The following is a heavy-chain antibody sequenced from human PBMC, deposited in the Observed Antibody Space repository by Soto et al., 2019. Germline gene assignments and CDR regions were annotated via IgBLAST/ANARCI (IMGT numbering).Heavy chain of an antibody. CDR1: GGSISSGGYS. CDR3: ARAPSYYDSSGYYRIEFDY. J-gene: IGHJ4*02. CDR2: IYYSGST. Sequence: SETLSLTCAVSGGSISSGGYSWSWIRQPPGKGLEWIGYIYYSGSTYYNPSLKSRVTISVDTSKNQFSLKLSSVTAADTAVYYCARAPSYYDSSGYYRIEFDYWGQGTLVTXSS. D-gene: IGHD3-22*01. V-gene: IGHV4-30-2*05.